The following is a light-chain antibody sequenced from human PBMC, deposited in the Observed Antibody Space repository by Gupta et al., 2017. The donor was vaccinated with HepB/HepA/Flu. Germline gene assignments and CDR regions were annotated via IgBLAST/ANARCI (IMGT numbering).Light chain of an antibody. CDR3: VQGTHWPT. CDR1: QSLVFSDGNTF. Sequence: DVVLTQSPLSLPVTLGQPASISCRSSQSLVFSDGNTFLHWFQQRPGQSPRRLLYQVSKRDSGVPERFSGSGSGTDFTLRISRVEAEDVAIYYCVQGTHWPTFGGATKVEIK. J-gene: IGKJ4*01. CDR2: QVS. V-gene: IGKV2-30*01.